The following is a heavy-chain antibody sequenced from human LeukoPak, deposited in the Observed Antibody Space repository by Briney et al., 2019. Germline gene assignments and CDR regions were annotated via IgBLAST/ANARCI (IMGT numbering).Heavy chain of an antibody. Sequence: SVTVSCKASGGTFSSYTISWVRQAPGQGLEWMGRIIPILGIANYAQKFQGRVTITADKSTSTAYMELSSLRSEDTAVYYCARDLGVVSYYYYMDVWGKGTTVTVSS. CDR2: IIPILGIA. J-gene: IGHJ6*03. D-gene: IGHD3-3*01. V-gene: IGHV1-69*04. CDR1: GGTFSSYT. CDR3: ARDLGVVSYYYYMDV.